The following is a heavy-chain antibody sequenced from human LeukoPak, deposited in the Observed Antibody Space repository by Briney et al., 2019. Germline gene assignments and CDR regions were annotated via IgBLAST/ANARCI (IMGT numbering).Heavy chain of an antibody. J-gene: IGHJ4*02. CDR2: ISSNGGTT. V-gene: IGHV3-64*01. D-gene: IGHD3-10*01. CDR3: ARVGPYGSGVDY. CDR1: GFTFSSYA. Sequence: GGSLRLSCAASGFTFSSYAMSWVRQAPGKGLEYVSAISSNGGTTYYANSVKGRFTISRDNSKNTLYLQMGSLRAEDMAVYYCARVGPYGSGVDYWGQGTLVTVSS.